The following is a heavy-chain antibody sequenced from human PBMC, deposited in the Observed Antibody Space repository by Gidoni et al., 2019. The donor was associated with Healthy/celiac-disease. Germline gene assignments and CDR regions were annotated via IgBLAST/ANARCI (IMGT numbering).Heavy chain of an antibody. V-gene: IGHV4-39*01. Sequence: QLPLQESGPGLVKPSETLSLTCTVSGGSIRSSSSYWGWIRQPTGKGLEWIGSIYYSGSTYYNPSLKSRVTISVDTSKNQFSLKLSSVTAADTAVYYCARLVGSYCDFWSGYYPGSHNWFDPWGQGTLVTVSS. D-gene: IGHD3-3*01. CDR2: IYYSGST. J-gene: IGHJ5*02. CDR3: ARLVGSYCDFWSGYYPGSHNWFDP. CDR1: GGSIRSSSSY.